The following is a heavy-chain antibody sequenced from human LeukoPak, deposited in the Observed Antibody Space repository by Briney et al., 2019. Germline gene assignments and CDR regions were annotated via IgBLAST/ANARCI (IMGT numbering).Heavy chain of an antibody. Sequence: GGSLRLSCAASGFTFSNTWMNWVRQAPGKGPEWVSYISTSGSTIYYADSVKGRFTISRDNAKNSLYLQMNSLRAEDTAVYYCARAAVAGTTLNYWGQGTLVTVSS. D-gene: IGHD6-19*01. J-gene: IGHJ4*02. V-gene: IGHV3-48*04. CDR1: GFTFSNTW. CDR3: ARAAVAGTTLNY. CDR2: ISTSGSTI.